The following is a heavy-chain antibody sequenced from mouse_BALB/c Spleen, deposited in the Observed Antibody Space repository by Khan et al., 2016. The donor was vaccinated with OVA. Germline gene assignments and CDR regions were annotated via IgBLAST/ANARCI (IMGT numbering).Heavy chain of an antibody. V-gene: IGHV5-17*02. CDR1: GFTFSGFG. CDR3: ARTGYYYFDY. D-gene: IGHD2-3*01. CDR2: ISSGSNTI. J-gene: IGHJ2*01. Sequence: EVELVESGGGLVQTGGSRKLSCAASGFTFSGFGMHWVRQAPEKGLEWVAYISSGSNTIYYADPVKGRFTISRDNPKNTLFLQMTSLRSEDTAMYYCARTGYYYFDYCGQGTTLTVSS.